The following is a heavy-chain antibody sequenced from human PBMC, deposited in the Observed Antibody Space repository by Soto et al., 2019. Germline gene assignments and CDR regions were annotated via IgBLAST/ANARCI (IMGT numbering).Heavy chain of an antibody. D-gene: IGHD3-10*01. CDR1: GFTFSSYG. CDR3: ARGDGSGSYVFDY. J-gene: IGHJ4*02. V-gene: IGHV3-33*01. Sequence: QVQLVESGGGVAQPGRSLRLPCAASGFTFSSYGMHWVRQAPGKGLEWVAVIWYNGRYKYYADSVQGRFTISRDNSKNTLYLQMDSLRAEDTAVYYCARGDGSGSYVFDYWGQGTLVTVSS. CDR2: IWYNGRYK.